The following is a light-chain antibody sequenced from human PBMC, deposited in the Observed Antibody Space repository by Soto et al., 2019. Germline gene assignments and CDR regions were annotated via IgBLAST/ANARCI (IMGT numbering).Light chain of an antibody. CDR2: DVG. CDR3: CSYAGSYTFV. J-gene: IGLJ1*01. Sequence: QSGLTQPRAGSGSPGQSVTISCTGSSSDVGRYNYVSWYQQHPGKAPKLMIYDVGKRPSGVPDRFSGSKSGNTASLTMSGLQTEDEADYYCCSYAGSYTFVFGTGTKATVL. V-gene: IGLV2-11*01. CDR1: SSDVGRYNY.